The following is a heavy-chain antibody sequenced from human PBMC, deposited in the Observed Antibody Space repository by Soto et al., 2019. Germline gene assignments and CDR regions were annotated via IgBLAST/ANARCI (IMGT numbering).Heavy chain of an antibody. V-gene: IGHV4-30-4*01. CDR1: GGSISSGDYY. CDR3: ASHSSSWYETGFDP. Sequence: PSETLSLTCTVSGGSISSGDYYWSWIRQPPGKGLEWIGYIYYSGSTYYNPSLKSRVTISVDTSKNQFSLKLSSVTAADTAVYYCASHSSSWYETGFDPWGQGTLVTRLL. J-gene: IGHJ5*02. D-gene: IGHD6-13*01. CDR2: IYYSGST.